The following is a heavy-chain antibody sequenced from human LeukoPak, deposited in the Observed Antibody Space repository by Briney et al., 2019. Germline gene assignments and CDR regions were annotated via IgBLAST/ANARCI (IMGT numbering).Heavy chain of an antibody. Sequence: SETLSLTYTVSGGSISSYYWSWIRQPLGKGLEWIGYIYYSGSTNYNPFLKSRVTISVDTSKNQFSLKLSSVTAADTAVYYCARVSRAFARHYYGSGSLDYWGQGTLVTVSS. CDR3: ARVSRAFARHYYGSGSLDY. D-gene: IGHD3-10*01. CDR1: GGSISSYY. J-gene: IGHJ4*02. CDR2: IYYSGST. V-gene: IGHV4-59*01.